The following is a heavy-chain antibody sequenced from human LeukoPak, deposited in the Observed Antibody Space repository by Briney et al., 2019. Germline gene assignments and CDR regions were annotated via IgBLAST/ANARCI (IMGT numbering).Heavy chain of an antibody. CDR1: GGSIGSANYY. CDR2: VYNSGST. CDR3: ARDTGQYAPGTPGFTRFDP. D-gene: IGHD3-10*01. Sequence: SETLSLTCTVSGGSIGSANYYWGWIRQPPGKGLEWIGSVYNSGSTYNPSLKSRVIVSLAMSQNQFSLRLTSVTAADTAVYYCARDTGQYAPGTPGFTRFDPWGQGALVTVSS. J-gene: IGHJ5*02. V-gene: IGHV4-39*07.